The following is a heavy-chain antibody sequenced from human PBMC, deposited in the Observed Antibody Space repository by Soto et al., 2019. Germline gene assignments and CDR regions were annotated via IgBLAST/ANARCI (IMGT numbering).Heavy chain of an antibody. CDR3: ERGGNWNYAVRLDY. Sequence: ASVKVSCKASGYTFTSYAMHWVRQAPGQRLEWMGWINAGNGNTKYSQKFQGRVTITRDTSASTAYMELSSLRSEDTAVYYCERGGNWNYAVRLDYWGQGTLVTVSS. J-gene: IGHJ4*02. V-gene: IGHV1-3*01. D-gene: IGHD1-7*01. CDR2: INAGNGNT. CDR1: GYTFTSYA.